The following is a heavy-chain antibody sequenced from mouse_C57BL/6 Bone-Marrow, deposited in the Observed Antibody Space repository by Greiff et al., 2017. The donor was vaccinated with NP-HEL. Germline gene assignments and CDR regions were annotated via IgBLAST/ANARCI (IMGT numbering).Heavy chain of an antibody. CDR1: GYTFTSYW. CDR2: IDPSDSYT. V-gene: IGHV1-69*01. D-gene: IGHD4-1*01. Sequence: VQLQQPGAELVMPGASVKLSCKASGYTFTSYWMHWVKQRPGQGLEWIGEIDPSDSYTNYNQKFKGKSTLTVDKSSSTAYMQLSSLTSEDSAVYYCAREELGVGFAYWGQRLWSLSLQ. CDR3: AREELGVGFAY. J-gene: IGHJ3*01.